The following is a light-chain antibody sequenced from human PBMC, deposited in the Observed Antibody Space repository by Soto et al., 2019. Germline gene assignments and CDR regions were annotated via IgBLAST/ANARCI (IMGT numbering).Light chain of an antibody. CDR1: QDVSRS. J-gene: IGKJ5*01. CDR2: AAS. Sequence: TMSPSPLSVSDRDRDTITCRASQDVSRSVGWYQQKPGKAPKLLISAASTLHSGVPSRFSGSGSGTDFTLTISCLQPEDSTPYCCQVPTFLLNRFGEVARLAIK. CDR3: QVPTFLLNR. V-gene: IGKV1-9*01.